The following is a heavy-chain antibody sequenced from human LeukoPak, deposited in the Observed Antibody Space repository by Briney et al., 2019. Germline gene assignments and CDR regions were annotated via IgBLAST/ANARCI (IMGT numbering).Heavy chain of an antibody. CDR3: AKMRTPTAHSGDAFDI. CDR2: IWYDGSNK. J-gene: IGHJ3*02. D-gene: IGHD4-17*01. CDR1: GFTFSNYD. V-gene: IGHV3-33*06. Sequence: GRSLRLSCAASGFTFSNYDVHWVRQAPGKGLEWVAVIWYDGSNKYYVDSVKGRFTISRDNSKNTLNLQMNSLRAEDTAVYYCAKMRTPTAHSGDAFDIWGQGTMVTVSS.